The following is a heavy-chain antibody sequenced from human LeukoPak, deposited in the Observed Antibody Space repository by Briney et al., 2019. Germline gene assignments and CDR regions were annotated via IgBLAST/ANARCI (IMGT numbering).Heavy chain of an antibody. Sequence: GGSLRLSCAASGFTFSSYAMSWVRQAPGKGLEWVSAISGSSGSTYYADSVKGRFTISRDNSKNTLYLQINSLRAEDTAVYYCAKLLLARRSPSHTSCYSNWGQGTLVTVSS. V-gene: IGHV3-23*01. CDR1: GFTFSSYA. CDR3: AKLLLARRSPSHTSCYSN. CDR2: ISGSSGST. J-gene: IGHJ4*02. D-gene: IGHD2-15*01.